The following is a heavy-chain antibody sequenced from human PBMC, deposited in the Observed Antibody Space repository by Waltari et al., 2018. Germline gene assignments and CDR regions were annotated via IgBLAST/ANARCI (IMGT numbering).Heavy chain of an antibody. Sequence: EVQLVESGGVVVQPGGSLRLSCAASGFTFDDYTMHWVRQAPGKGREVFSLGSWDGGSTYDANSVKGRFTNSRDNSKNSLYLQMNSLRTEDTALYYCAKAGFRADYYYGMDVWGQGTTVTVSS. V-gene: IGHV3-43*01. CDR2: GSWDGGST. D-gene: IGHD3-10*01. CDR1: GFTFDDYT. J-gene: IGHJ6*02. CDR3: AKAGFRADYYYGMDV.